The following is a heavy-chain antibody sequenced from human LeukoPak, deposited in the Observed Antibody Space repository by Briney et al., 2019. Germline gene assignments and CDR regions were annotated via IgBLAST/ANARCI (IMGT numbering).Heavy chain of an antibody. Sequence: PSETLSLTCSVSGDSIDNYYWTWVRQPAGKGLEWIGRMYTIGSINYNPSLKSRVTLSVDTSKNQLSLKLNSVTAADSAVYFCARVGHVKADYYYYHYVDVWGKGATVTVSS. V-gene: IGHV4-4*07. CDR3: ARVGHVKADYYYYHYVDV. J-gene: IGHJ6*03. CDR2: MYTIGSI. CDR1: GDSIDNYY.